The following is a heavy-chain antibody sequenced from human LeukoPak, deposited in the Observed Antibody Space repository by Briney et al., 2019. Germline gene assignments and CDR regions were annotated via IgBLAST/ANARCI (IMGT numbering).Heavy chain of an antibody. J-gene: IGHJ5*02. CDR2: INHSGST. CDR3: ARGPPQVVHADPYCSGGSCYGSRWFDP. CDR1: GGSFSGYY. V-gene: IGHV4-34*01. Sequence: KPSETLSLTCAVYGGSFSGYYWSWIRQPPGKGLEWIGEINHSGSTNYNPSLKSRVTITVDTSKNQFSLKPSSVTAADTAVYYCARGPPQVVHADPYCSGGSCYGSRWFDPWGQGTLVTVSS. D-gene: IGHD2-15*01.